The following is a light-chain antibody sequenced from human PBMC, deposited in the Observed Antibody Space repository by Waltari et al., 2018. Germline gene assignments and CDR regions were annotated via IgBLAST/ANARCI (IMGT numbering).Light chain of an antibody. CDR1: DIGSQT. CDR3: QVWDSSNDHPVV. CDR2: YDS. J-gene: IGLJ2*01. V-gene: IGLV3-21*04. Sequence: SYVLTQPPSVSVAPGKTARVICGGNDIGSQTVHWYQQKPGQAPVVVISYDSDRPSGTPERFAGSNSGDTTSLTILSVEAWDEADYYCQVWDSSNDHPVVFGGGTKLTVL.